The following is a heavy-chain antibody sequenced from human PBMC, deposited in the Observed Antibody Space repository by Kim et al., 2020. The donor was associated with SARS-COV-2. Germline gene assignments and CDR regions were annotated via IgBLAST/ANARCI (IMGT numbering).Heavy chain of an antibody. D-gene: IGHD3-10*01. V-gene: IGHV3-23*01. Sequence: GGSLRLSCAASGFTFSSYAMSWVRQAPGKGLEWVSAISGSGGSTYYADSVKGRFTISRDNSKNTLYLQMNSLRAEDTAVYYCAKDLSLYGSGSYGYFDYWGQGTLVTVSS. CDR1: GFTFSSYA. CDR2: ISGSGGST. J-gene: IGHJ4*02. CDR3: AKDLSLYGSGSYGYFDY.